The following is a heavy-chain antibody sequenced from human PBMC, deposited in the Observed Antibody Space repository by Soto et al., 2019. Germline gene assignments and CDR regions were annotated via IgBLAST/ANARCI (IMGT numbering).Heavy chain of an antibody. D-gene: IGHD1-1*01. CDR3: AREQATAKPEGVDF. Sequence: ASVKVSCKASGYTFSDYYIHWVRQAPGQGLEWMGWVNPNSGGTKYAPKFQGGVTMTRDTSITTAYMELSRLRSGDTAVYYCAREQATAKPEGVDFWGQGTLVTVSS. J-gene: IGHJ4*02. CDR1: GYTFSDYY. V-gene: IGHV1-2*02. CDR2: VNPNSGGT.